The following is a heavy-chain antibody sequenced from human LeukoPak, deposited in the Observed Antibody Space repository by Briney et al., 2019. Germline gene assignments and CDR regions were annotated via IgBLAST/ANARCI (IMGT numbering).Heavy chain of an antibody. CDR2: TCSTRTYI. CDR1: GFTFSSYE. J-gene: IGHJ4*02. V-gene: IGHV3-21*01. CDR3: ARGFGGYCSSTSCLVTIDY. D-gene: IGHD2-2*01. Sequence: GGSLRLSCAASGFTFSSYEMNWVRQAPGKGPEWVSSTCSTRTYICYADSVKGRFTISRDNAKNSVYLQMESLRGEDTAVYYCARGFGGYCSSTSCLVTIDYWGQGIPVTVSS.